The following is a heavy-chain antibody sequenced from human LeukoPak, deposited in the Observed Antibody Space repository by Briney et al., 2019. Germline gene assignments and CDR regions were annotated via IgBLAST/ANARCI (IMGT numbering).Heavy chain of an antibody. Sequence: SETLSLTCTVSGGSISSYYWSWIRQPAGTALEWIGRIYTSGTITYNPSLKSRVTMSVDTSKNQFSLKLSSVTAADTAVYYCARGRPISDYWGQGTLVTVSS. V-gene: IGHV4-4*07. CDR2: IYTSGTI. CDR3: ARGRPISDY. J-gene: IGHJ4*02. D-gene: IGHD3-3*02. CDR1: GGSISSYY.